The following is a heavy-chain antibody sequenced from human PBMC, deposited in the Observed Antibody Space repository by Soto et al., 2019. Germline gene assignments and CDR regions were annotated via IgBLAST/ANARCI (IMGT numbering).Heavy chain of an antibody. CDR2: IKQSGSEK. Sequence: GRPLRLSCRASGSTCVAFGLSRVSQTIENGLRKSAFIKQSGSEKYYVDSVKGRFTISRDNAKNSLYLQMNSLRAEDTAVYYCARDPSVLAVAGTFRYYYYYGMDVWGQGTTVTVSS. J-gene: IGHJ6*02. V-gene: IGHV3-7*01. D-gene: IGHD6-19*01. CDR3: ARDPSVLAVAGTFRYYYYYGMDV. CDR1: GSTCVAFG.